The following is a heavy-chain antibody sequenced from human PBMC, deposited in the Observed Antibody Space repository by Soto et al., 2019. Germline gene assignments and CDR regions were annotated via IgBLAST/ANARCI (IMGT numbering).Heavy chain of an antibody. CDR3: AHGSGWLSDY. V-gene: IGHV2-5*02. CDR1: GFSLTSTAVG. J-gene: IGHJ4*02. D-gene: IGHD6-19*01. CDR2: IYWDDDN. Sequence: QITLKESGPTLGEPTQTLTLTCTFCGFSLTSTAVGVNWIRQPPGKALEWLALIYWDDDNQYSPSLKSRITITKDTSKNQVVLTMANMGPVDTATYYCAHGSGWLSDYWGQGTLVTVSS.